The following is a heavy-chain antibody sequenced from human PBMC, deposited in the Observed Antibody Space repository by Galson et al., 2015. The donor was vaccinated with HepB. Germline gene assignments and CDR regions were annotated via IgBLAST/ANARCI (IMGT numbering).Heavy chain of an antibody. J-gene: IGHJ3*02. CDR1: TFTFSKFA. CDR2: ISGSGIVT. D-gene: IGHD2/OR15-2a*01. CDR3: AKVVKETSTLQAFDI. V-gene: IGHV3-23*01. Sequence: SLRLSCAASTFTFSKFAMNWVRQAPGKGLEWVSAISGSGIVTYYGDSAKGRFTISRDNSKNTLFLQMDSLRADDTAVYYCAKVVKETSTLQAFDIWGKGTMVTVSS.